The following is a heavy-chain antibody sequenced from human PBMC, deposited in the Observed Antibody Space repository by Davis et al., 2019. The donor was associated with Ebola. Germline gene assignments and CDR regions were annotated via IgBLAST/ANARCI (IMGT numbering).Heavy chain of an antibody. J-gene: IGHJ4*02. CDR2: ISGSGGNT. CDR3: AKKTPPDY. V-gene: IGHV3-23*01. Sequence: GESLKISCAASGFTFSSYAMSWVRQAPGKGLEWVSTISGSGGNTYYADSAKGRFTISRDNSKNTLYLQMSSLRAEDTAVYYCAKKTPPDYWGQGTLVTVSS. CDR1: GFTFSSYA.